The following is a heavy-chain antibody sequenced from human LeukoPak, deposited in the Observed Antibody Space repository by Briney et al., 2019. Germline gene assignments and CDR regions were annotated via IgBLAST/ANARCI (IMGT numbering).Heavy chain of an antibody. CDR3: ARHKGADYYGSGTYYSRGNWFDP. V-gene: IGHV4-39*01. CDR1: GGSISSSDYS. CDR2: MYSSGRT. Sequence: SETLSLTCTVSGGSISSSDYSWGWIRQPPGKALEWIGSMYSSGRTYFNPSLKSRVTISIDTSKNQFSLKLSSVTAADTAVYYCARHKGADYYGSGTYYSRGNWFDPWGQGTLVTVSS. J-gene: IGHJ5*02. D-gene: IGHD3-10*01.